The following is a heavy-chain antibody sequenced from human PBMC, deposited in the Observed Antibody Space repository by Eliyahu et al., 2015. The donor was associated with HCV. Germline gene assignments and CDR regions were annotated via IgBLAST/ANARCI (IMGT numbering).Heavy chain of an antibody. CDR2: IXHSGSX. CDR1: GGSFXGYX. J-gene: IGHJ6*04. D-gene: IGHD3-3*01. CDR3: ARGGTIFGVVIAPTRMDV. Sequence: QVQLQQWGAGLLKPSETLSLTCAVYGGSFXGYXWXWIRQPPGKGLEWIGEIXHSGSXNYNPSLKSRVTISVDTSKNQFSLKLSSVTAADTAVYYCARGGTIFGVVIAPTRMDVWGKGTTVTVSS. V-gene: IGHV4-34*01.